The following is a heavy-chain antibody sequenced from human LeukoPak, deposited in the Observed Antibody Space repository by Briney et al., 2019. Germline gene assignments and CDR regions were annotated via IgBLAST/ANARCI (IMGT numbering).Heavy chain of an antibody. CDR1: GFTVSSNY. D-gene: IGHD6-13*01. V-gene: IGHV3-66*01. Sequence: GGSLRLSCAASGFTVSSNYMSWVRQAPGKGLEWVSVIYSGGSTYYADSVKGRFTISRDNSKNTLYLQMNSLRAEDTAVYYCARAGGYSISWYGIGYWGQGTLVTVSS. J-gene: IGHJ4*02. CDR3: ARAGGYSISWYGIGY. CDR2: IYSGGST.